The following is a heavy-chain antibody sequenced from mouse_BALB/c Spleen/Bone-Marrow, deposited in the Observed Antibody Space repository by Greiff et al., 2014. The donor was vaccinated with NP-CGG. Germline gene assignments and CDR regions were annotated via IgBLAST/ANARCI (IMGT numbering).Heavy chain of an antibody. CDR1: GFNIKDTY. CDR2: IDPANGNT. Sequence: DVKLQESGAELVEPGASVKLSCTASGFNIKDTYIHWVKQRPEQGLEWIGRIDPANGNTKYDPKFQGKATITADTSSNTAYLHLSSLTSEDTAVYYCARYRYYGSSGWDYWGQGTSVTVSS. D-gene: IGHD1-1*01. CDR3: ARYRYYGSSGWDY. V-gene: IGHV14-3*02. J-gene: IGHJ4*01.